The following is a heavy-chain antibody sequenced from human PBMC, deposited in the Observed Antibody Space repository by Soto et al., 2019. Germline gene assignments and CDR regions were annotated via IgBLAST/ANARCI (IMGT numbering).Heavy chain of an antibody. V-gene: IGHV4-4*02. CDR1: GVSISSSNW. Sequence: SGTLSLTCTVSGVSISSSNWWNWVRQPPGKGLEWIGEIYHGGSTNYNPSLKSRVTISVDKSKNQFSLKLTSVTAADTAVYYCARSYFGADYWGQGALVTVSS. CDR2: IYHGGST. D-gene: IGHD3-10*01. CDR3: ARSYFGADY. J-gene: IGHJ4*02.